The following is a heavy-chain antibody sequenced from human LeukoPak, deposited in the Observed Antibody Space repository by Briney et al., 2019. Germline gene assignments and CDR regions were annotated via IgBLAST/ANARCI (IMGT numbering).Heavy chain of an antibody. D-gene: IGHD2-15*01. Sequence: SETLSLTCTVSGGSISSYYRSWIRQPPGKGLEWIGYIYYSGSTNYNPSLKSRVTISVDTSKNQFSLKLSSVTAADTAVYYCAREYCSGGSCYSYNWFDPWGQGTLVTVSS. CDR1: GGSISSYY. CDR3: AREYCSGGSCYSYNWFDP. CDR2: IYYSGST. J-gene: IGHJ5*02. V-gene: IGHV4-59*01.